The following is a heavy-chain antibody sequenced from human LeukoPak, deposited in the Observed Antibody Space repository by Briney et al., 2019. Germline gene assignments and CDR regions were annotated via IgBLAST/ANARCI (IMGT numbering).Heavy chain of an antibody. CDR3: AKVYCSSTSCYGPAASSDY. CDR2: ISGSGGST. J-gene: IGHJ4*02. D-gene: IGHD2-2*01. V-gene: IGHV3-23*01. CDR1: GFTFSSYA. Sequence: GGSLRLSCAASGFTFSSYAMSWVRQAPGKGLEWVSAISGSGGSTYYADSVKGRFTISRDNSKNTLYLQMNSLRAEDTAVYYCAKVYCSSTSCYGPAASSDYWGQGTLVTVSS.